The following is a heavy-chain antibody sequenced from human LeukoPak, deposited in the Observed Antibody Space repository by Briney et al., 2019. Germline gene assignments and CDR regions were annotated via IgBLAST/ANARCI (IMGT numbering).Heavy chain of an antibody. Sequence: PGGSLRLSCAASGITFSSYSMNWVRQAPGKGLEWVSYITSSGSTIFYADAVKGRFTISRDNAKNSLYLQMNSLRDEDTAVYYCARDLRRASCGNDYWGQGTLVTVSS. CDR3: ARDLRRASCGNDY. D-gene: IGHD4-23*01. CDR2: ITSSGSTI. V-gene: IGHV3-48*02. J-gene: IGHJ4*02. CDR1: GITFSSYS.